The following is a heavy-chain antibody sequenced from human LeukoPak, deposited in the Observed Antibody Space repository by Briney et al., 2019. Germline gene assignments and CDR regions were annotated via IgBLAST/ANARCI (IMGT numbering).Heavy chain of an antibody. J-gene: IGHJ4*02. D-gene: IGHD6-6*01. CDR2: IYSGGST. CDR1: GFTVSSNY. V-gene: IGHV3-66*02. CDR3: ASGYSSSWFVY. Sequence: GGSLRLSXAASGFTVSSNYMSWVRQAPGKGLEWVSVIYSGGSTYYADSVKGRFTISRDNSKNTLYLQMNSLRAEDTAVYYCASGYSSSWFVYWGQGTLVTLSS.